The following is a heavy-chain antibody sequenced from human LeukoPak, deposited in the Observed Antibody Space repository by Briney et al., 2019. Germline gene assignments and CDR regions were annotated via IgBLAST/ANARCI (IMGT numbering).Heavy chain of an antibody. D-gene: IGHD5-12*01. Sequence: GGSLRLSCAASGFTFSSYAMHWVRLAPGKGLEWVAVISYDGSNKYYADSVKGRFTISRDNSKNTLFLQMNSLRAEDTAVYYCARDHGYSGYDSSFFDYWGQGTLVTVSS. CDR2: ISYDGSNK. J-gene: IGHJ4*02. CDR1: GFTFSSYA. V-gene: IGHV3-30-3*01. CDR3: ARDHGYSGYDSSFFDY.